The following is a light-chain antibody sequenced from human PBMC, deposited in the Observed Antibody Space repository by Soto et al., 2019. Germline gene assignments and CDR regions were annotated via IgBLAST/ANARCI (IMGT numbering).Light chain of an antibody. CDR2: DAS. Sequence: EIMMTQSPATVSVSPGERATLSCRASQSIRTNVAWYQQKPGQNLRLLIYDASTRANGLSSRFSGSRSGTEFTLTISSLQSEDVAISYCQPYNDWPPLTFGGGTRLEI. V-gene: IGKV3-15*01. J-gene: IGKJ4*01. CDR1: QSIRTN. CDR3: QPYNDWPPLT.